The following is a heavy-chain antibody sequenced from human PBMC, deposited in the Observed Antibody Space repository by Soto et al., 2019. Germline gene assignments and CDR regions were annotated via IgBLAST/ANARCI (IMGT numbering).Heavy chain of an antibody. D-gene: IGHD1-26*01. V-gene: IGHV3-48*01. CDR2: ISTSGSSI. CDR3: ARSGNYRLDF. CDR1: GFSFSNHN. J-gene: IGHJ4*02. Sequence: EVQLVESGGGLVQPGGSLRLSCAASGFSFSNHNMNWVRQAPGKGLEWISYISTSGSSIYYADSVKGRFTISRDNAKNSLYLQMNSLRAEDTAVYYCARSGNYRLDFWGQGTLVTVSS.